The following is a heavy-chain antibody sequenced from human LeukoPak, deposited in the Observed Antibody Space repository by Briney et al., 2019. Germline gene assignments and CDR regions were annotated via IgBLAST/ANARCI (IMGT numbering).Heavy chain of an antibody. V-gene: IGHV4-31*03. CDR2: IFHSGST. CDR1: HGSISSGSYY. Sequence: SETLSLTCTVSHGSISSGSYYWSWIRQHPGKGLEWIGYIFHSGSTYYNPSLKSRVTISVDTSKNQFSLKLSSVTAADTAVYYCARGRGQQLAQTGTTRLFDYWGQGTLVTVSS. CDR3: ARGRGQQLAQTGTTRLFDY. D-gene: IGHD1-1*01. J-gene: IGHJ4*02.